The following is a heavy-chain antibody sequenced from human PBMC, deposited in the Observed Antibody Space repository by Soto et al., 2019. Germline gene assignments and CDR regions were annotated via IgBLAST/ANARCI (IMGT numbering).Heavy chain of an antibody. CDR3: ARAGYSTSWYGRLSTGAHGVEIDY. Sequence: QIQLVQSGAEVKKPGASVKVSCKASGYTFISYGISWVRQAPGQGLEWMGWISPYTANTNYAQKFQGRVTMTTDTSTSTAYMELSTLRSDDSAVYYCARAGYSTSWYGRLSTGAHGVEIDYWGQGTLVTVSS. CDR1: GYTFISYG. J-gene: IGHJ4*02. V-gene: IGHV1-18*01. CDR2: ISPYTANT. D-gene: IGHD6-13*01.